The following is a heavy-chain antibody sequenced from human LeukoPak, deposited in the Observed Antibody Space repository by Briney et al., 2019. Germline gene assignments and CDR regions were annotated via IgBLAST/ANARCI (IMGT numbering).Heavy chain of an antibody. V-gene: IGHV1-24*01. CDR2: FDPEDGET. D-gene: IGHD4-17*01. Sequence: ASVKVSCKVSGYTLTELSMHWVRQAPGKGLEWMGGFDPEDGETIYAQKFQGRVTMTEDTSTDTAYMELSSLRSEDTAVYYCAPTYYGDYVSDYWGPGTLVTVSS. CDR1: GYTLTELS. CDR3: APTYYGDYVSDY. J-gene: IGHJ4*02.